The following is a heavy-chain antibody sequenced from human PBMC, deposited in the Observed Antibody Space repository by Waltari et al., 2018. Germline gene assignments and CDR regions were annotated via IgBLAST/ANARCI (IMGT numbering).Heavy chain of an antibody. J-gene: IGHJ4*02. CDR3: AGWRDGWGSGFFDY. Sequence: QVQLQQSGPGLVKPSQTLSLTCTVSGGSISTGSHCWNWIRQPAGKGLEWIGRIHTSGGTKYNPSLKSRVTISVDTSKNQFSLKLNSVTAADTAVYYCAGWRDGWGSGFFDYWGQGTLVIVSS. V-gene: IGHV4-61*02. CDR1: GGSISTGSHC. D-gene: IGHD2-15*01. CDR2: IHTSGGT.